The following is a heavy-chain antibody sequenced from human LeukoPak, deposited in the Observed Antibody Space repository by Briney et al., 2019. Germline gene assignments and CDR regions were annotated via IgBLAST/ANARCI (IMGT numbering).Heavy chain of an antibody. Sequence: GESLKISCKGSGYSFTSYLIAWVRQMPGKGLEWMGIIHPGDSDARYSPSFQGQVTVSVDKSISTAYLQWSSLKASDTAVYYCARQVGRPHYYYYMDVWAKGPRSPSP. CDR2: IHPGDSDA. CDR3: ARQVGRPHYYYYMDV. CDR1: GYSFTSYL. J-gene: IGHJ6*03. D-gene: IGHD1-26*01. V-gene: IGHV5-51*01.